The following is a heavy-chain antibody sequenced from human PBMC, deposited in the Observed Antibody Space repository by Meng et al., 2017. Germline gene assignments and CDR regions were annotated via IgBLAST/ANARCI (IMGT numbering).Heavy chain of an antibody. CDR1: GFTFSSYA. CDR2: ISYDGSNK. CDR3: ARGRAALQWLAD. D-gene: IGHD6-19*01. Sequence: VQLVGSGGGEVQPGRALRLSCAASGFTFSSYAMHWVRQAPGKGPEWVAVISYDGSNKYYADSVKGRFTISRDNSKNTLYLQMNSLRAEDTAVYYCARGRAALQWLADWGQGTLVTVSS. V-gene: IGHV3-30*01. J-gene: IGHJ4*02.